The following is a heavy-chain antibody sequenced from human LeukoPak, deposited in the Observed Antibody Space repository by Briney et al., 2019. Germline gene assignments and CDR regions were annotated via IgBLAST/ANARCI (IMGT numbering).Heavy chain of an antibody. D-gene: IGHD6-19*01. V-gene: IGHV3-21*01. CDR3: ARDLPIAVAGSFDY. J-gene: IGHJ4*02. Sequence: NTGGSLRLSCGASGFTFSSYSMNGVRQARGKGLEWVSSISSSSSYIYYADSVKGRFTISRDNAKNSLYLQMNSLRAEEPDVYYCARDLPIAVAGSFDYWGQGTLVTVSS. CDR1: GFTFSSYS. CDR2: ISSSSSYI.